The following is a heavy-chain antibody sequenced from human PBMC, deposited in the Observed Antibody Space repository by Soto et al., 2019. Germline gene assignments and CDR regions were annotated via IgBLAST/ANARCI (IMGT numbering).Heavy chain of an antibody. CDR1: GFTFSSYA. V-gene: IGHV3-23*01. CDR2: ISGSGGST. D-gene: IGHD3-3*01. J-gene: IGHJ4*02. CDR3: AKVITFFGVVPFAY. Sequence: EVQLLESGGGLVQPGGSLRLSCAASGFTFSSYAMSWVRQAPGKGLEWVSAISGSGGSTYYADSVKGRFTISRDNSKNTLYRQMNSLMAEDTAVYYWAKVITFFGVVPFAYWGQGTLVTVSS.